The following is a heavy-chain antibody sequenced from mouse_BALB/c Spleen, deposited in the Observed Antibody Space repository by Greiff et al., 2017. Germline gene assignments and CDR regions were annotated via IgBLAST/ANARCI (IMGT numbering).Heavy chain of an antibody. D-gene: IGHD2-10*02. CDR3: ARHGYGTAWFAY. J-gene: IGHJ3*01. CDR2: ISNGGGST. V-gene: IGHV5-12-2*01. CDR1: GFTFSSYT. Sequence: DVHLVESGGGLVQPGGSLKLSCAASGFTFSSYTMSWVRQTPEKRLEWVAYISNGGGSTYYPDTVKGRFTISRDNAKNTLYLQMSSLKSEDTAMYYCARHGYGTAWFAYWGQGTLVTVSA.